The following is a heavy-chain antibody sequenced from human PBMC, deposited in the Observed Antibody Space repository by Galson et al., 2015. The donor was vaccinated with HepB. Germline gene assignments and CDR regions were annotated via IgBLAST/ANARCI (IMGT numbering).Heavy chain of an antibody. J-gene: IGHJ3*02. Sequence: ETLSLTCTVSGGSISSYYWSWIRQPPGKGLEWIGYIYYSGSTNYNPSLKSRVTISVDTSKNQFSLKLSSVTAADTAVYYCARHFGPYDAFDIWGQGTMVTVSS. CDR3: ARHFGPYDAFDI. CDR2: IYYSGST. V-gene: IGHV4-59*08. D-gene: IGHD3/OR15-3a*01. CDR1: GGSISSYY.